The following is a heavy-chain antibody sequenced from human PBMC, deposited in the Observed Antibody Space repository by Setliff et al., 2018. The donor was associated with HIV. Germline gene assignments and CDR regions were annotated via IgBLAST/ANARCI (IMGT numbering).Heavy chain of an antibody. V-gene: IGHV4-34*01. J-gene: IGHJ3*01. CDR3: ARRGGAIGYDRTRRPSFNAFDF. D-gene: IGHD3-22*01. CDR1: GGSFSGYY. Sequence: SETLSLTCAVYGGSFSGYYWSWIRQPPGKGLEWIGEINHSGSTNYNPSLKSRVTISVDTSKNQFSLKLSSVTAADTAVYYCARRGGAIGYDRTRRPSFNAFDFWGQGTMVTVS. CDR2: INHSGST.